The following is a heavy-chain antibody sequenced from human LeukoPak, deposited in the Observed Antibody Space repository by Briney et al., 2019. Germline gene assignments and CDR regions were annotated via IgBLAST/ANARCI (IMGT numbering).Heavy chain of an antibody. V-gene: IGHV1-8*01. CDR2: MNPNSGNT. J-gene: IGHJ5*02. D-gene: IGHD6-13*01. CDR1: GYTFTSYD. CDR3: ARLYHSSSWYIGHSFDP. Sequence: ASVKVSCKASGYTFTSYDINWVRQATGQGLEWMGWMNPNSGNTGYAQKFQGRVTMTRNTSISTAYMELSSLRSEDTAVYYCARLYHSSSWYIGHSFDPWGQGTLVTVSS.